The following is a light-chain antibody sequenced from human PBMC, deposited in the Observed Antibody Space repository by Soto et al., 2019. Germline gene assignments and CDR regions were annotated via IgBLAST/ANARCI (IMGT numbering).Light chain of an antibody. J-gene: IGKJ1*01. V-gene: IGKV4-1*01. Sequence: DIVMTQSPDSLAVSLGERATINCMSSQSILYSSNNKNYLAWYQQKKGQPPKLLMYWACTRESGVPDRFSGSGSGTDFTLTISSLKAEYLSAYYLQQSYTTQWTFGQGTKVEIK. CDR3: QQSYTTQWT. CDR2: WAC. CDR1: QSILYSSNNKNY.